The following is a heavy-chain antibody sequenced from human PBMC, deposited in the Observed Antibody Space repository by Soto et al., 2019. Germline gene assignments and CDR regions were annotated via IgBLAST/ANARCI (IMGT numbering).Heavy chain of an antibody. J-gene: IGHJ6*02. Sequence: SETLSLTCAVYGGSFSGYYRSWIRQPPGKGLEWIGEINHSGSTNYNPSLKSRVTISVDTSKNQFSLKLSSVTAADTAVYYCARSRGRYGSGSQGRYYGMDVWGQGTTVTVSS. CDR1: GGSFSGYY. V-gene: IGHV4-34*01. CDR3: ARSRGRYGSGSQGRYYGMDV. CDR2: INHSGST. D-gene: IGHD3-10*01.